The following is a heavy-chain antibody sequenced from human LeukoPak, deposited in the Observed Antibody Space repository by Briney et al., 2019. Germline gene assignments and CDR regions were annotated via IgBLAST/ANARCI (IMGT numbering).Heavy chain of an antibody. V-gene: IGHV3-7*01. CDR2: IKKDGSEK. CDR3: ARDHSGVTGYTYGRGIDY. Sequence: GGSLRLSCAASGFTFSPYSMNWVRQAPGKGLGWVANIKKDGSEKYYVDSVKGRFTISRDNAKTSLYLQMNNLRAEETAVYYFARDHSGVTGYTYGRGIDYWGQGTLVTVSS. D-gene: IGHD5-18*01. CDR1: GFTFSPYS. J-gene: IGHJ4*02.